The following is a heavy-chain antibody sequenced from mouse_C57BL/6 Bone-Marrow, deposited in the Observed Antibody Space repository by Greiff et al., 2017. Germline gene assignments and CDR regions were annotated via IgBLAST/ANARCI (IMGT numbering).Heavy chain of an antibody. D-gene: IGHD2-4*01. V-gene: IGHV5-6*01. CDR3: ARRACYDYDEAMDY. CDR1: GFTFSSYG. Sequence: EVQVVESGGDLVKPGGSLKLSCAASGFTFSSYGMSWVRQTPDKRLEWVATISSGGSYTYYPDSVKGRFTISRDNAKNTLYLQMSSLKSEDTAMYYCARRACYDYDEAMDYWGQGTSVTVSS. J-gene: IGHJ4*01. CDR2: ISSGGSYT.